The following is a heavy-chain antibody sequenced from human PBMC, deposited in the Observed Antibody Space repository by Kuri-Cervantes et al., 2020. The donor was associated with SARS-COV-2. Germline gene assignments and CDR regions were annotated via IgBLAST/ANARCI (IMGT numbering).Heavy chain of an antibody. CDR1: GFTFTDYY. V-gene: IGHV3-11*06. Sequence: GGSLRLSCAASGFTFTDYYMSWIRQAPGKGMDRVSYFSTSSRYTTYADSVKGRFIVSRDNAKNSLFLQMNSLRTEDTAVYYCAIHNLYSSDSSGHFNCWGQGTLVTVSS. J-gene: IGHJ4*01. CDR2: FSTSSRYT. D-gene: IGHD3-22*01. CDR3: AIHNLYSSDSSGHFNC.